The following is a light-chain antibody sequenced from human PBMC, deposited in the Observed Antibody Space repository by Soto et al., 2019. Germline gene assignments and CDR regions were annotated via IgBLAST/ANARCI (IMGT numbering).Light chain of an antibody. CDR1: QSVNSN. Sequence: EIVMTQSPATLSVSPGERATLSCRASQSVNSNLAWYRQKPGQAPRLLISDASTRATGVPARFSGSGSGTAFTPPISSLLSEDSGIYYCQQYNFWPPLTFGGGTKVEIK. J-gene: IGKJ4*01. V-gene: IGKV3-15*01. CDR3: QQYNFWPPLT. CDR2: DAS.